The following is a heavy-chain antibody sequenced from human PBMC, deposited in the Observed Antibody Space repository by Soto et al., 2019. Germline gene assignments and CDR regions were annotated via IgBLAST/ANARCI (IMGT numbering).Heavy chain of an antibody. CDR3: ARGKGVYDFWSGPRRHYYVMDV. Sequence: SETQCHSRAVYGGKFRGYYGSWIRKPTGKGLEWIGEINHSGSTNFHPSLKSRVTISVGTSKNQFSLKLSSVTAADTAVYYCARGKGVYDFWSGPRRHYYVMDVWVQGTTVPVSS. CDR2: INHSGST. CDR1: GGKFRGYY. J-gene: IGHJ6*02. V-gene: IGHV4-34*01. D-gene: IGHD3-3*01.